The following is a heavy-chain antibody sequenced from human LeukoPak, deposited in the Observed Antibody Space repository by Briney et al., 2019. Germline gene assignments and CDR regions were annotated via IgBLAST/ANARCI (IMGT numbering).Heavy chain of an antibody. J-gene: IGHJ4*02. CDR1: GFTFSSYG. CDR2: ISYDGSNK. Sequence: GGSLRLSCAASGFTFSSYGMHWVRQAPGKGLEWVAVISYDGSNKYYADSVKGRFTISRDNSRNTLYLQMNSLRAEDTAVYYCAKDRCGSDCPGPETNYFDDWGQGTLVTVSS. V-gene: IGHV3-30*18. D-gene: IGHD2-21*02. CDR3: AKDRCGSDCPGPETNYFDD.